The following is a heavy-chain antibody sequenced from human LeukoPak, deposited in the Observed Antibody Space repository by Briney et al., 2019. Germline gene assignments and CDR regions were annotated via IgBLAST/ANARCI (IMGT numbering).Heavy chain of an antibody. CDR1: GGSISSSSYY. V-gene: IGHV4-61*01. CDR2: IYYSGST. Sequence: SETLSLTCTVSGGSISSSSYYWSWIRQPPGKGLEWIGYIYYSGSTNYNPSLKSRVTISVDTSKNQFSLKLSSVTAADTAVYYCARSSDGVWGQGTLVTVSS. D-gene: IGHD3-10*01. J-gene: IGHJ4*02. CDR3: ARSSDGV.